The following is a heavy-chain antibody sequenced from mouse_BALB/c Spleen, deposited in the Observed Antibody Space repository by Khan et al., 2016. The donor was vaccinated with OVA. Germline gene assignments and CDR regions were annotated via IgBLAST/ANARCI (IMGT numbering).Heavy chain of an antibody. CDR2: ISSGGGYT. CDR3: ARAYYGNDYYAMDY. Sequence: EVQLQESGGDLVKPGGSLKVSCAASGFTFSSYGMSWVRQTPDKRLEWVATISSGGGYTYFPDSVKGRFTISRDNAKNTLYLQMTSLKSEDTAMYYCARAYYGNDYYAMDYGGQGTSVTVSS. V-gene: IGHV5-6*01. D-gene: IGHD2-9*01. CDR1: GFTFSSYG. J-gene: IGHJ4*01.